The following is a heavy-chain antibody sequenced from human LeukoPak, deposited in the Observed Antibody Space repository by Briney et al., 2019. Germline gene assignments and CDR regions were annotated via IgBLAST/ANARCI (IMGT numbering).Heavy chain of an antibody. Sequence: SVKVSCKASGGAFSSYAISWVRQAPGQGLEWMGGIIPIFGTANYAQKFQGRVTITADESTSTAYMELSSLRSEDTAVYYCARASQQAAAGVIWFDPWGQGTLVTVSS. D-gene: IGHD6-13*01. CDR3: ARASQQAAAGVIWFDP. V-gene: IGHV1-69*01. CDR1: GGAFSSYA. J-gene: IGHJ5*02. CDR2: IIPIFGTA.